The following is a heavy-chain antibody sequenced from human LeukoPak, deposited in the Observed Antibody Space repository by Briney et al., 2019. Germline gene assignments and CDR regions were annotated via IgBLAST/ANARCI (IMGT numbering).Heavy chain of an antibody. D-gene: IGHD6-19*01. CDR1: GFTFSSYG. CDR2: IWYDGSNK. J-gene: IGHJ5*02. Sequence: PGGSLRLSCAASGFTFSSYGMHWVRQAPGKGLEWVAVIWYDGSNKYYADSVKGRFTISRDNSKNTLYLQMNSLRAEDTAVYYCARDHSDWAVAGQFDPWGQGTLVTVSS. V-gene: IGHV3-33*01. CDR3: ARDHSDWAVAGQFDP.